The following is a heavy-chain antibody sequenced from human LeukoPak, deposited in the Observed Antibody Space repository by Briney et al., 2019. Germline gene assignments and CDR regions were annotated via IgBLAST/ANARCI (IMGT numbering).Heavy chain of an antibody. V-gene: IGHV4-39*01. CDR1: GGSISSSSYY. CDR3: ARLPTLGWFDP. Sequence: SETLSLTCTLSGGSISSSSYYWGWIRQPPGKGLEWIGSIYYSGSTSYNPSLKSRVTISVDTSKNQFSLKLSSVTAADTAVYYCARLPTLGWFDPWGQGTLVTVSS. J-gene: IGHJ5*02. CDR2: IYYSGST.